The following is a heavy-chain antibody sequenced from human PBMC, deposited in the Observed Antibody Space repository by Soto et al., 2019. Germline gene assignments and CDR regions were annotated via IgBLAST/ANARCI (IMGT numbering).Heavy chain of an antibody. CDR2: ISSSGSTI. CDR1: GFTFSSYE. CDR3: ARVRYFDWIYYYHYGRDV. D-gene: IGHD3-9*01. Sequence: GGSLRLSCAASGFTFSSYEMNWVRQAPGKGLEWVSYISSSGSTIYYADSVKGRFTISRDNAKNSLYLQMNSLRAEDTAVYYFARVRYFDWIYYYHYGRDVWGPGTTVTVS. J-gene: IGHJ6*01. V-gene: IGHV3-48*03.